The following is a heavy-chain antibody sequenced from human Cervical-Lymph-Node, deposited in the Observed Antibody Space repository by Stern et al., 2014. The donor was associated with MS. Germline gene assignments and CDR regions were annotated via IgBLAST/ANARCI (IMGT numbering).Heavy chain of an antibody. D-gene: IGHD1-1*01. J-gene: IGHJ6*02. CDR1: GFSFNTYW. V-gene: IGHV3-74*01. CDR2: LNREGSIT. Sequence: EVQLEESGGGLVQPGGSLRLSCAASGFSFNTYWMHWVRQAPGKGLVWVSRLNREGSITSYADSVKGRFTISRDIAKNTLYLQMNSLRVDDTGVYYCARDMRNGYYGMDVWGQGTTVIVSS. CDR3: ARDMRNGYYGMDV.